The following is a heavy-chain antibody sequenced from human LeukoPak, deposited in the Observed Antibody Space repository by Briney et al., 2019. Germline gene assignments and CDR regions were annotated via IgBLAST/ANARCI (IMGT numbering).Heavy chain of an antibody. Sequence: SETLSLTCNVSGDSISNSNYHWGWGRQPPGKGLEWIGSVYYSGSTYYNPSLKSRVTILLDTSKNQFSLKLSSVTAADTAVYYCARGLSITIFSYYYYMDVWGKGTTVTVSS. CDR3: ARGLSITIFSYYYYMDV. D-gene: IGHD3-3*01. V-gene: IGHV4-39*07. CDR2: VYYSGST. J-gene: IGHJ6*03. CDR1: GDSISNSNYH.